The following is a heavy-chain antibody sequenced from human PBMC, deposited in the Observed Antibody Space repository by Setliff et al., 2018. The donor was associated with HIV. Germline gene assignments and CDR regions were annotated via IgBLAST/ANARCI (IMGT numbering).Heavy chain of an antibody. CDR3: ARRMSSGSYYDY. V-gene: IGHV4-4*08. Sequence: CTVSGGSISSYYWSWIRQPPGKGLEWIGYIYTSGSTNYNPSLKSRVTISVDTSKNQFSLKLSSVTAADTAVYYCARRMSSGSYYDYWGQGTLVTVSS. J-gene: IGHJ4*02. CDR1: GGSISSYY. D-gene: IGHD1-26*01. CDR2: IYTSGST.